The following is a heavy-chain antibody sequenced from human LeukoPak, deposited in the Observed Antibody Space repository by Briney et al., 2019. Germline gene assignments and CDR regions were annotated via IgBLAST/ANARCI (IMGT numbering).Heavy chain of an antibody. CDR3: AKGYCSSTSCYGLDY. J-gene: IGHJ4*02. D-gene: IGHD2-2*01. Sequence: GGSLTLSCAASGFTFSNYCMHWVRQAPGKGLEWVAFIRYDGSNKYYADSVTGTFTISRDNSKNTLYLKVTSLRAEDTAVYYCAKGYCSSTSCYGLDYWGQGTMVTVSS. V-gene: IGHV3-30*02. CDR1: GFTFSNYC. CDR2: IRYDGSNK.